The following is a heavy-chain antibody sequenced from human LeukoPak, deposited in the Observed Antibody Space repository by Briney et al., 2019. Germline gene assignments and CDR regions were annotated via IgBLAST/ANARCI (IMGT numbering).Heavy chain of an antibody. V-gene: IGHV5-51*01. Sequence: GESLKISCKGSGYSLTSYWIGWVRQMPGKGLEWMGIIYPGDSDTRYSPSFQGQVTISADKSISTAYLQWSSLKASDTAMYYCARHYSSGWYGDWFDPWGQGTLVTVSS. D-gene: IGHD6-19*01. CDR3: ARHYSSGWYGDWFDP. CDR1: GYSLTSYW. CDR2: IYPGDSDT. J-gene: IGHJ5*02.